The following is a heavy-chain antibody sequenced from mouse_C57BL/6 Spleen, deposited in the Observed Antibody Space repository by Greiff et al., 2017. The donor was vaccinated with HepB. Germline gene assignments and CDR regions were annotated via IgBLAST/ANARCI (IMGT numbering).Heavy chain of an antibody. CDR3: ARYRYGSSYDWYFDV. D-gene: IGHD1-1*01. CDR1: GFTFSDYG. Sequence: EVMLVESGGGLVKPGGSLKLSCAASGFTFSDYGMHWVRQAPEKGLEWVAYISSGSSTIYYADTVKGRFTISRDNAKNTLFLQMTSLRSEDTAMYYCARYRYGSSYDWYFDVWGTGTTVTVSS. V-gene: IGHV5-17*01. CDR2: ISSGSSTI. J-gene: IGHJ1*03.